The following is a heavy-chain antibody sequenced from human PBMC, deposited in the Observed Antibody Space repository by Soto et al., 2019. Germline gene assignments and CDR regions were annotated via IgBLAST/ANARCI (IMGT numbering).Heavy chain of an antibody. Sequence: PGGSLRLSCAASGFTFSSYSMNWVRQAPGKGLEWVSSISSSSSYIYYADSVKGRFTISRDNAKNSLYLQMNSLRAEDTAVYYCARDTMSGYPARHWFDPWGQGNLVTVSS. D-gene: IGHD3-3*01. CDR2: ISSSSSYI. V-gene: IGHV3-21*01. J-gene: IGHJ5*02. CDR1: GFTFSSYS. CDR3: ARDTMSGYPARHWFDP.